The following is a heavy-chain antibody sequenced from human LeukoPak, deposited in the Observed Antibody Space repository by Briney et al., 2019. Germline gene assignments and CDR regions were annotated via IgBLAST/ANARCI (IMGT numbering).Heavy chain of an antibody. CDR2: IIPIFGTA. V-gene: IGHV1-69*05. J-gene: IGHJ4*02. CDR1: GGTFSSYA. D-gene: IGHD3-10*01. CDR3: ASRGDYGSGSYYNEDYFDY. Sequence: SVKVSCKASGGTFSSYAISWVRQAPGQGLEWMGRIIPIFGTANYAQKFQGRVTITTDESTSTAYMELSSLRSEDTAVYYCASRGDYGSGSYYNEDYFDYWGQGTLVTVSS.